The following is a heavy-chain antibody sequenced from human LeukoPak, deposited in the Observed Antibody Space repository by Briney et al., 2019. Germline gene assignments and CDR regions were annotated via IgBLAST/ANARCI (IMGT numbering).Heavy chain of an antibody. V-gene: IGHV3-74*01. Sequence: PGGSLRLSCAASGRTFRDYYGNWVRQAPGGGLVWVARISGDGRYTKPAVSLEGRLFITRHNANNTLYLQMVSLRADDTAVYFCASEGSSGLGFFDVWGRGTLVTVSS. CDR1: GRTFRDYY. D-gene: IGHD3-22*01. J-gene: IGHJ2*01. CDR3: ASEGSSGLGFFDV. CDR2: ISGDGRYT.